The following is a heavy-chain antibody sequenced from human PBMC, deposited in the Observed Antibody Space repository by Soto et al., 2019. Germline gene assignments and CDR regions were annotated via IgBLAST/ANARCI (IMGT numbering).Heavy chain of an antibody. D-gene: IGHD4-17*01. V-gene: IGHV3-7*01. CDR3: ARVRKRCKYYFEY. CDR1: GFTFSSYW. CDR2: IKQDGSEK. Sequence: EVQLVESGGGLVQPGGSLRLSCAASGFTFSSYWMSWVRQAPGKVLEWVANIKQDGSEKYYVDSVKGRFTISRDNGKISLYLQMKSPRAEDTAVYYCARVRKRCKYYFEYWGQGTMVTDPS. J-gene: IGHJ4*02.